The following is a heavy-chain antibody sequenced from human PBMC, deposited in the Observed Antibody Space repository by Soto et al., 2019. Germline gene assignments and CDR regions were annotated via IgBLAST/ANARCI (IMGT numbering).Heavy chain of an antibody. V-gene: IGHV1-8*01. J-gene: IGHJ4*02. CDR2: MNPNSGNT. D-gene: IGHD6-19*01. CDR3: AREPGIAVAGTSLVDY. Sequence: QVQLVQSGAEVKKPGASVKVSCKASGYTFTSYDINWVRQATGQGLEWMGWMNPNSGNTGYAQKFQGRVTMTRNTSISTAYMELSSLRSEDTAVYYCAREPGIAVAGTSLVDYWGQGTLVTVSS. CDR1: GYTFTSYD.